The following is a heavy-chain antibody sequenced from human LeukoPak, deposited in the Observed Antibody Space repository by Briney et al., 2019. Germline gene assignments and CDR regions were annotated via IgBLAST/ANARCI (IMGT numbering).Heavy chain of an antibody. CDR2: IKQDGSEK. CDR1: GFHFSSYW. D-gene: IGHD6-13*01. J-gene: IGHJ4*02. CDR3: VRAAAAGFDY. V-gene: IGHV3-7*01. Sequence: PGGSLRLSCAASGFHFSSYWMSWVRQAPGKGLEWVANIKQDGSEKYYVDSVKGRFTISRDNAKNSLYLQMNSLRAEDTAVYSCVRAAAAGFDYWGQGTLVTVSS.